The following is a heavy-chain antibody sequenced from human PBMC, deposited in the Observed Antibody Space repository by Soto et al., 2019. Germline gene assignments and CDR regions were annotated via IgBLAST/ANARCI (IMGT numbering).Heavy chain of an antibody. CDR1: GFTFSDHY. J-gene: IGHJ4*02. D-gene: IGHD1-7*01. CDR3: VRLSANYHLDY. Sequence: QTGGSLRLSCAASGFTFSDHYMDWVRQAPGKGLEWVGRTRNKANSYTTEYAASVKGRFTISRDDSKNSLFLQMNSLKTEDTAVYYCVRLSANYHLDYWGQGTLVTVSS. CDR2: TRNKANSYTT. V-gene: IGHV3-72*01.